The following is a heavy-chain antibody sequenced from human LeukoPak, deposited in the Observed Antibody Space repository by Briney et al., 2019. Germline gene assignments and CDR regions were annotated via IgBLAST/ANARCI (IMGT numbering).Heavy chain of an antibody. Sequence: PGGSLRLSCAASGFTFSSYWMSWVRQAPGKGLEWVANIKQDGSEKYYVDSVKGRFTISRDNAKNSLYLQMNSLRADDTAVYYCAKDLRTFADWAYYFDYWGQGTLVTVSS. J-gene: IGHJ4*02. CDR2: IKQDGSEK. CDR3: AKDLRTFADWAYYFDY. D-gene: IGHD3-9*01. V-gene: IGHV3-7*03. CDR1: GFTFSSYW.